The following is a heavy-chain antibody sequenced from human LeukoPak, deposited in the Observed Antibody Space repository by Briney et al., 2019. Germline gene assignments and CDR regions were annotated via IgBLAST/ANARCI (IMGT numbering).Heavy chain of an antibody. V-gene: IGHV1-2*06. D-gene: IGHD3-16*01. Sequence: ASVKVSSKTSGYTFTGSYVHWVRQAPGQGLEWMGRIDVNSGDTYLAQKFQGRVTLTRDTSISTDYLELSSLNSDDSAVYYCARYIGGSGWCWGQGALVTVSS. CDR1: GYTFTGSY. CDR3: ARYIGGSGWC. J-gene: IGHJ4*02. CDR2: IDVNSGDT.